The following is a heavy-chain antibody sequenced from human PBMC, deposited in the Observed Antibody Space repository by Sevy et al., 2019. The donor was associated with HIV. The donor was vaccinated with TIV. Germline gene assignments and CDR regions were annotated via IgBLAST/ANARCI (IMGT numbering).Heavy chain of an antibody. CDR2: ISAYNGNT. J-gene: IGHJ4*02. CDR3: ARANLFNLVLLDFDY. Sequence: ASVKVSCKTSGYTFTSYGISWVRQAPGQGLEWMGWISAYNGNTNYAQKLQGRVTMTTDTSTITAYIELRSLRSDDTAVYYCARANLFNLVLLDFDYWGQGTLVTVSS. CDR1: GYTFTSYG. V-gene: IGHV1-18*01. D-gene: IGHD2-8*02.